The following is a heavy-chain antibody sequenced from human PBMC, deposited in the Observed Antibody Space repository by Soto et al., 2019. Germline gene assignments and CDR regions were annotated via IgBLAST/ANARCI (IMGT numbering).Heavy chain of an antibody. CDR3: AKDRDSSGWFSGYDYGVDV. CDR2: ISYDGSNK. CDR1: GLTFSSYG. Sequence: QVQLVESGGGVVQPGRSLRLSCAASGLTFSSYGMHWVRQAPGKGLEWVELISYDGSNKYYADSVKGRFTISRNNYKNTLSLQVSSLRPEDTAVYYCAKDRDSSGWFSGYDYGVDVWGQGTTVTVSS. V-gene: IGHV3-30*18. J-gene: IGHJ6*02. D-gene: IGHD6-19*01.